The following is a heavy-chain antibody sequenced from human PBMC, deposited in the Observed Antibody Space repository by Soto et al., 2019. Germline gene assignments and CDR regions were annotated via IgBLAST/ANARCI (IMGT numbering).Heavy chain of an antibody. CDR2: ISGTGGTT. CDR3: ARRTGSSSDY. D-gene: IGHD6-13*01. V-gene: IGHV3-23*01. J-gene: IGHJ4*02. Sequence: GGSLRLSCEASGFTFSSYAMNWVRQGPGKGLEWVSTISGTGGTTKYADSVKGRFTISRDNAKNSLYLQMNSLRAEDTAVYYCARRTGSSSDYWGQGTLVTVSS. CDR1: GFTFSSYA.